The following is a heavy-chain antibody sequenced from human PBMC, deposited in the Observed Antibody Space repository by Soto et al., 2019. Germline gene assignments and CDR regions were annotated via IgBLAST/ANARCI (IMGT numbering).Heavy chain of an antibody. CDR1: GFTFSSYS. CDR2: ISSSSSNI. J-gene: IGHJ3*02. Sequence: EVQLVESGGGLVKPGGSLRLSCAASGFTFSSYSMNWVRQAPGKGLEWVSSISSSSSNIYYAESVKGRFTIARDNPKNSTYRKMNTVKDVETALYNCAKERWGYWKAFDIWGQGTMVTVSS. V-gene: IGHV3-21*01. CDR3: AKERWGYWKAFDI. D-gene: IGHD1-1*01.